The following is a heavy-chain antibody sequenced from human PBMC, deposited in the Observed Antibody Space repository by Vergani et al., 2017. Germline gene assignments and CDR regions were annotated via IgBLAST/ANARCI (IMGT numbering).Heavy chain of an antibody. D-gene: IGHD2-2*01. J-gene: IGHJ5*02. V-gene: IGHV3-66*01. Sequence: VELLESGGGLAQPGGSLRVSCSASGFRVTTYYMSWVRQAPGKGLEWVSVIKSDGRTSYAESVRGRFTISRDNSKNTLYLQMNSLRAEDTAVYYCAKADIVVVPAAISWFDPWGQGTLVTVSS. CDR2: IKSDGRT. CDR3: AKADIVVVPAAISWFDP. CDR1: GFRVTTYY.